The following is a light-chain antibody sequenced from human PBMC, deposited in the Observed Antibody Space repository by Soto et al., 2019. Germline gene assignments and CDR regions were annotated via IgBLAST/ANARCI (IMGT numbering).Light chain of an antibody. CDR2: RAD. CDR1: SSNIGSNY. J-gene: IGLJ2*01. V-gene: IGLV1-47*01. CDR3: AAWDDTLSGLV. Sequence: QSVLTQPPSASGAPGQTVTIPCSGRSSNIGSNYVYWYQQLPETAPRLLLYRADQRPSGIPDRFSGSKSGTSASLAISGLRSEDEADYYCAAWDDTLSGLVFGGGTKVTVL.